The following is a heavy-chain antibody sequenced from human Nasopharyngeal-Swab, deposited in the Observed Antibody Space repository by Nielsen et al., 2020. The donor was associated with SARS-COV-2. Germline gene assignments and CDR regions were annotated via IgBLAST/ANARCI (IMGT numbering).Heavy chain of an antibody. CDR2: IGTAGDT. V-gene: IGHV3-13*01. Sequence: GGSLRLSCAASGLTFSSYDMHWVRQPPGKGLEWVSTIGTAGDTYYPGSVKGRFTISREKAKNSLYLQMNSLRVGDTAVYYCAGGQPGTTGTTYGMDVWGQGTTVTVSS. CDR1: GLTFSSYD. D-gene: IGHD1-1*01. CDR3: AGGQPGTTGTTYGMDV. J-gene: IGHJ6*02.